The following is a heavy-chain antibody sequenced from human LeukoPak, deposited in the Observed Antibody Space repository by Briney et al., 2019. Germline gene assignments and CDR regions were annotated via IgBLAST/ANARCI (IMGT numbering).Heavy chain of an antibody. CDR2: ISYDGPNK. CDR1: GFTFSSYA. V-gene: IGHV3-30*18. J-gene: IGHJ4*02. D-gene: IGHD5-18*01. Sequence: GGSLRLSCAASGFTFSSYAMSWVRQAPGKGLEWVAVISYDGPNKYYADSVKGRFTISRDDSKSTLYLQMNSLRPEDTAVYYCAKEKLPSGYSFLTDYWGQGTLVTVSS. CDR3: AKEKLPSGYSFLTDY.